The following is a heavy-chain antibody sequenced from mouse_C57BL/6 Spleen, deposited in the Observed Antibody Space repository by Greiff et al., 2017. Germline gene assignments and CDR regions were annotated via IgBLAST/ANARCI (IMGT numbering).Heavy chain of an antibody. V-gene: IGHV1-52*01. CDR3: GILQGYYFDY. Sequence: QVQLQQPGAELVRPGSSVKLSCKASGYTFTSYWMHWVKQRPIQGLEWIGNIDPSDSETHYNQKFTDKATLTVDKSASTAYMQLSSLTSEDSAVYYCGILQGYYFDYCGQGTTLTVSS. J-gene: IGHJ2*01. CDR1: GYTFTSYW. CDR2: IDPSDSET.